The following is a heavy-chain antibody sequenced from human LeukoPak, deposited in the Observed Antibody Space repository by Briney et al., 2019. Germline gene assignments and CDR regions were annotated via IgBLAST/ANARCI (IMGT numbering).Heavy chain of an antibody. Sequence: KSGGSLTLSCAASGFTFSSYSRNWVRQAPGKGLEWVSSISSSSSYIYYADSVKGRFTISRDNAKNSLYLQMNSLRAEDTAVYYCARDLAGPAAITMGVLVEGSTVAVSS. CDR2: ISSSSSYI. V-gene: IGHV3-21*01. CDR3: ARDLAGPAAITMGV. J-gene: IGHJ6*03. D-gene: IGHD2-2*02. CDR1: GFTFSSYS.